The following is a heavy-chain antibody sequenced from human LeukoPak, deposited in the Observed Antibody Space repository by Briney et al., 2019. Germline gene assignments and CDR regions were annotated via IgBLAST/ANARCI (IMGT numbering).Heavy chain of an antibody. CDR3: ARASIAAATWVRWFDP. CDR2: IYHSGST. CDR1: GVSISSGGYS. V-gene: IGHV4-30-2*01. Sequence: SETLSLTCAVSGVSISSGGYSWSWIRQPPGKGLEWIGYIYHSGSTYYNPSLKSRVTISVDRSKNQFSLKLSSVTAADTAVYYCARASIAAATWVRWFDPWGQGTLVTVSS. J-gene: IGHJ5*02. D-gene: IGHD6-25*01.